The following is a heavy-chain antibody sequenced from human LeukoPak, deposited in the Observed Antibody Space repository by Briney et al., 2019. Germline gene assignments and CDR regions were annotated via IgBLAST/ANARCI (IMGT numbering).Heavy chain of an antibody. V-gene: IGHV4-34*01. D-gene: IGHD3-10*01. J-gene: IGHJ4*02. CDR1: GGSFSGYY. CDR3: ARGRDLLWFGELPPKGCDY. Sequence: SETLSLTCAVYGGSFSGYYWSWIRQPPGKGLEWIGEINHSGSTNYNPSLKSRVTISVDTSKNQFSLKLSSVTAADTAVYYCARGRDLLWFGELPPKGCDYWGQGTLVTVSS. CDR2: INHSGST.